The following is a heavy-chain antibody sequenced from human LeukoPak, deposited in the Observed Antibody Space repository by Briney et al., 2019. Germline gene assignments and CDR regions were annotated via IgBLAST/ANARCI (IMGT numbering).Heavy chain of an antibody. CDR2: INHSGST. V-gene: IGHV4-34*01. CDR3: ARRKYYYDSSGYYFDGMDV. CDR1: GGSFSGYY. Sequence: PSETLSLTCAVYGGSFSGYYWSWIRQPPGKGLGWIGEINHSGSTNYNPSLKSRVTISVDTSKNQFSLKLSSVTAADTAVYYCARRKYYYDSSGYYFDGMDVWGQGTTVTVSS. D-gene: IGHD3-22*01. J-gene: IGHJ6*02.